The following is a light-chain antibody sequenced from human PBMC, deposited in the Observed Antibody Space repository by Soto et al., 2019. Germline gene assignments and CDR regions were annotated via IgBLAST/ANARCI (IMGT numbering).Light chain of an antibody. CDR2: GAS. CDR1: QIVSSY. CDR3: QQYGSSPPT. J-gene: IGKJ5*01. V-gene: IGKV3-20*01. Sequence: VLTQAKAVITLSPGKRATLSCSASQIVSSYLAWYQQKPGQAPRLLIYGASSRATGIPDRFSGSGSGTDFTLPISRLEPEDFAVYYWQQYGSSPPTFGQGTRLEIK.